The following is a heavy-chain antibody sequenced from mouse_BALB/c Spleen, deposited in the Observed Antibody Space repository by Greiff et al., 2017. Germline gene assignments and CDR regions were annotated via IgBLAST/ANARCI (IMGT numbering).Heavy chain of an antibody. CDR3: ASETARASWFAY. J-gene: IGHJ3*01. Sequence: DVMLVESGGDLVKPGGSLKLSCAASGFTFSSYGMSWVRQTPDKRLEWVATISSGGSYTYYPDSVKGRFTISRDNAKNTLYLQMSSLKSEDTAMYYCASETARASWFAYWGQGTLVTVSA. CDR2: ISSGGSYT. V-gene: IGHV5-6*02. D-gene: IGHD3-2*01. CDR1: GFTFSSYG.